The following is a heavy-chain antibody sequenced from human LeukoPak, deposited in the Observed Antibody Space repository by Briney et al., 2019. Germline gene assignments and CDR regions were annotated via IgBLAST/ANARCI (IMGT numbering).Heavy chain of an antibody. J-gene: IGHJ4*02. V-gene: IGHV3-33*01. D-gene: IGHD2-8*01. CDR3: ARDLGSTNYYFDY. CDR1: GFTFSYYG. Sequence: GGSLRLSCAASGFTFSYYGFHWVRQTPGKGLEWVAVVYYDGSKKYYTDSVKGRFTISRDNSKNTLFLQMNSLRAEDTAVYYCARDLGSTNYYFDYWGQGALVTVSS. CDR2: VYYDGSKK.